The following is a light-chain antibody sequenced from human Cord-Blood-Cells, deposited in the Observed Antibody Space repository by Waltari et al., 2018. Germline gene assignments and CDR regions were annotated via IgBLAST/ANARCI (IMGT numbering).Light chain of an antibody. CDR1: QSVSSY. V-gene: IGKV3-11*01. CDR3: QQRSNWPPAHT. Sequence: EIVLTQSPATLSLSPGERATLSCRASQSVSSYLAWYQQKPGQAPRLLIYDASNSATGIPARFSGSGSGTDFTLTISSREPEDFAVYYCQQRSNWPPAHTFGGGTKVEIK. CDR2: DAS. J-gene: IGKJ4*01.